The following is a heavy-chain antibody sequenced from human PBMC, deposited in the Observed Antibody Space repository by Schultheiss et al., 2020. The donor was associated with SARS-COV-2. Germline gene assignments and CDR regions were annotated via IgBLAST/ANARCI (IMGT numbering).Heavy chain of an antibody. CDR3: ASLSAW. V-gene: IGHV3-7*03. Sequence: GGSLRLSCAASGFTFSNYWMSWVRQAPGKGLEWVANIYQDGSEKYYADSVKGRFTVSRDNAKNSLYLQMSSLRADDTAVYYCASLSAWWGQGTLVTVSS. D-gene: IGHD3-16*02. CDR2: IYQDGSEK. CDR1: GFTFSNYW. J-gene: IGHJ4*02.